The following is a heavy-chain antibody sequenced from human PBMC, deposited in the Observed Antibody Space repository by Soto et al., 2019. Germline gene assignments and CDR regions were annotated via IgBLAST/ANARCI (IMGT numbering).Heavy chain of an antibody. CDR3: ARSPGIAVADY. Sequence: ASGKVSCKASGYTFTSYAMHWVRQAPGQRLEWMGWINAGNGNTKYSQKFQGRVTITRDTSASTAYMELSSLRSEDTALYYCARSPGIAVADYWGQGTLVTVSS. CDR1: GYTFTSYA. CDR2: INAGNGNT. J-gene: IGHJ4*02. D-gene: IGHD6-19*01. V-gene: IGHV1-3*01.